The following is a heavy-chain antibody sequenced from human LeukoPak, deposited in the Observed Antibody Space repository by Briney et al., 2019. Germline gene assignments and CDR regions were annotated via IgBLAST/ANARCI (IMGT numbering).Heavy chain of an antibody. Sequence: GGSLRLSCAASGFTFSSYAMSWVRQAPGKGLEWVSAISGSGGSTYYADSVKGRFTISRDNSKNTLFLQMNSLRAEDTAVYYCAKNLYCGGGSCYPSALGMDVWGQGTTVTVSS. CDR2: ISGSGGST. D-gene: IGHD2-15*01. V-gene: IGHV3-23*01. J-gene: IGHJ6*02. CDR3: AKNLYCGGGSCYPSALGMDV. CDR1: GFTFSSYA.